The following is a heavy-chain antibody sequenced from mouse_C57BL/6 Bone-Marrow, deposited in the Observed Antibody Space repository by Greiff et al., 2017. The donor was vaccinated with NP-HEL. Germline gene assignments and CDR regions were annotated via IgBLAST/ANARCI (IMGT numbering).Heavy chain of an antibody. CDR1: GYTFTNYW. J-gene: IGHJ3*01. CDR2: IYPGGGYT. V-gene: IGHV1-63*01. Sequence: VQLQQSGAELVRPGTSVKMSCKASGYTFTNYWIGWAKQRPGHGLEWIGDIYPGGGYTNYNEKFKGKATLTADKSSSTAYMQFSSLTSEDSAIYYCARGPQYYYGSSDGFAYWGQGTLVTVSA. D-gene: IGHD1-1*01. CDR3: ARGPQYYYGSSDGFAY.